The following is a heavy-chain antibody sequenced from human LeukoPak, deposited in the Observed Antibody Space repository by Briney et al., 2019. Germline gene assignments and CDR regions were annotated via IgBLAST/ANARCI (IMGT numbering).Heavy chain of an antibody. CDR3: ARNNADGEGRFSY. V-gene: IGHV7-4-1*02. CDR2: INTNTGNP. Sequence: ASVKVSCKASGYSFIKYDMNWVRQAPGQGLEWMGWINTNTGNPTYAQGFTGRFVFSLDTSVSTAYLQISGLKAEDTAVYYCARNNADGEGRFSYWGQGTLVTVSS. D-gene: IGHD3-10*01. J-gene: IGHJ4*02. CDR1: GYSFIKYD.